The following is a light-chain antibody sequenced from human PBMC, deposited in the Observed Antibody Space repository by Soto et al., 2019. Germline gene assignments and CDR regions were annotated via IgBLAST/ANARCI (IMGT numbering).Light chain of an antibody. CDR3: LQHNSYPVT. J-gene: IGKJ1*01. CDR2: AAS. Sequence: AIRMTQSPSSFSASTGDRVTITCRASQGISSYLAWYQQKPGKAPKRLIYAASTLQSGVPSRFSGSGSGTEFTLTISSLQPEDFATYYCLQHNSYPVTFGQGTKVEIK. V-gene: IGKV1-8*01. CDR1: QGISSY.